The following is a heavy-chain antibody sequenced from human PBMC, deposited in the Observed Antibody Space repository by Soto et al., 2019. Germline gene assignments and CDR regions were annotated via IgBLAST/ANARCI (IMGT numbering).Heavy chain of an antibody. CDR3: ARLAAGTNYYFDY. CDR1: GDSIGSTNYY. V-gene: IGHV4-39*01. J-gene: IGHJ4*02. D-gene: IGHD6-13*01. CDR2: IYYSGSS. Sequence: SETLSLTCTVSGDSIGSTNYYWGWVRQPPGKGLEWIGSIYYSGSSYHNQSLKSRVTITVDTSKNQFYLRVDSVTAAHKGFFYWARLAAGTNYYFDYWGGGTLVTV.